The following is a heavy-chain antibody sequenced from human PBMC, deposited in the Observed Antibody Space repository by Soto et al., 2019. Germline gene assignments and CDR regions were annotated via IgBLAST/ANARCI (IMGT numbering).Heavy chain of an antibody. J-gene: IGHJ4*02. CDR1: GDSITSSNW. D-gene: IGHD4-17*01. CDR2: IYHSGAT. V-gene: IGHV4-4*02. CDR3: ARDLGTVTDY. Sequence: QVQLQESGPGLVKPSGTLSLTCAVSGDSITSSNWWSWVRQAPGKGLEWIGEIYHSGATTYTPSLMMRSTISVDRSNNPSSLKLTSVPAADTAVYFCARDLGTVTDYWGRGILVTVAS.